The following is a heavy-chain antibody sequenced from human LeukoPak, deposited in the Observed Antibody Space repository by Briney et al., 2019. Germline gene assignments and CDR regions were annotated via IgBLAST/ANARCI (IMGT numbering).Heavy chain of an antibody. V-gene: IGHV1-2*02. CDR1: GYTFTGYY. Sequence: ASVKVSCKASGYTFTGYYIHWVRQAPGQGLEWMGWINPNTGDTNYAQKFQGRVTMTRDTSISTAYMELTRLRSDDTAVYYCARGYYDSSAYYSADYWSQGTMVTVSS. J-gene: IGHJ3*01. CDR2: INPNTGDT. D-gene: IGHD3-22*01. CDR3: ARGYYDSSAYYSADY.